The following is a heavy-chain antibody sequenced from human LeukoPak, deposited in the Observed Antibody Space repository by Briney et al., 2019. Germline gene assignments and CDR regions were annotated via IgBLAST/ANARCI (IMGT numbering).Heavy chain of an antibody. D-gene: IGHD2-2*01. CDR1: GGTFSSYA. CDR2: IIPIFGTA. CDR3: ARDLRDCSSTSCFYYYYYGMDV. V-gene: IGHV1-69*13. Sequence: SVKVSCKASGGTFSSYAISWVRQAPGQGLEWMGGIIPIFGTANYAQKFQGRVTITADESTSTAYMELSSLRSEDTAVYYCARDLRDCSSTSCFYYYYYGMDVWGQGTTVTVSS. J-gene: IGHJ6*02.